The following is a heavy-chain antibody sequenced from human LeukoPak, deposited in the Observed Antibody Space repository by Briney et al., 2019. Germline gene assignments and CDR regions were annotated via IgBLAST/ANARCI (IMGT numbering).Heavy chain of an antibody. V-gene: IGHV3-9*01. CDR1: GFTFERYV. D-gene: IGHD3-10*01. J-gene: IGHJ4*02. Sequence: TGGSLRLSWVTSGFTFERYVMHWMRLAPGKGLECVSSIHPNNGGVGYAASVKGRFAISRDNARNSLYLEMTSLRPEDTAVYYCAPPKYYGYSFDYWGQGTLVTVSS. CDR3: APPKYYGYSFDY. CDR2: IHPNNGGV.